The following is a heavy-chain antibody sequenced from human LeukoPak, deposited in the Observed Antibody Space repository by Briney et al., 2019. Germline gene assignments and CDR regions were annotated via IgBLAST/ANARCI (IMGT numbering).Heavy chain of an antibody. V-gene: IGHV3-74*01. CDR3: ARINLIAAAGRFDY. D-gene: IGHD6-13*01. J-gene: IGHJ4*02. CDR2: INTDGSST. Sequence: GGSLRLSCAASGFTFSGYWMHWVRQAPGKGLVWVSRINTDGSSTSYADSVEGRFTISRDNAKNTLYLQMNSLRAEDTAVYYCARINLIAAAGRFDYWGQGTLVTVSS. CDR1: GFTFSGYW.